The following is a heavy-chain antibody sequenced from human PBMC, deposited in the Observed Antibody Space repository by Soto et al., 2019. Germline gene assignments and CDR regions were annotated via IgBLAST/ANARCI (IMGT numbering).Heavy chain of an antibody. CDR1: GFPLNKSA. Sequence: VSRKASGFPLNKSAVQWVRQGRGQRLEWIGWIVVGSGNTNYAQKFQERVTITRDMSTSTAYMELSSLRSEDTAVYYCARSVVVRGVFTFDYWGQGTLVTVSS. CDR2: IVVGSGNT. CDR3: ARSVVVRGVFTFDY. D-gene: IGHD3-10*01. V-gene: IGHV1-58*01. J-gene: IGHJ4*02.